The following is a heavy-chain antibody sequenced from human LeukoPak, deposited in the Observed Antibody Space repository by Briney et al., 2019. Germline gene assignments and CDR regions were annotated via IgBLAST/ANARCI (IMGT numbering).Heavy chain of an antibody. D-gene: IGHD2-2*01. Sequence: GGSLRLSCAASGLSFSGQWMNWVRQAPGKGLEWFSYISSSSTIYYADSVKGRFTISRDNAKNSLYLQMNSLRDEDTAVYYCARSDCSSTSCYFSFDYWGQGTLVTVSS. V-gene: IGHV3-48*02. CDR3: ARSDCSSTSCYFSFDY. CDR1: GLSFSGQW. J-gene: IGHJ4*02. CDR2: ISSSSTI.